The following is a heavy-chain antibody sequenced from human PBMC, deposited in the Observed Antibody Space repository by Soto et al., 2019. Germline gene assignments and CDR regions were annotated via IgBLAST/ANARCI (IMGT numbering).Heavy chain of an antibody. CDR2: INPSGTTT. CDR3: AKPQIARHYYYGMEV. CDR1: GYTFTSFY. V-gene: IGHV1-46*01. J-gene: IGHJ6*02. Sequence: QVQLVQSGAEVKKPGASVKVSCKASGYTFTSFYMHWVRQAPGQGLEWMGIINPSGTTTDYEQKFQGRVTMTRDTSTSTYYMELSKLTSEDTAVYYCAKPQIARHYYYGMEVWGQGTAVTDSS.